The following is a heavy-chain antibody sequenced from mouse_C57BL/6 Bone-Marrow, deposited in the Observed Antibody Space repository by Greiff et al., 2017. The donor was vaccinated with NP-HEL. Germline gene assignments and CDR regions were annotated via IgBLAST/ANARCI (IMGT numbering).Heavy chain of an antibody. V-gene: IGHV2-2*01. Sequence: QVHVKQSGPGLVQPSQSLSITCTVSGFSLTSYGVHWVRQSPGKGLEWLGVIWSGGSTDYNAAFISRLSISKDNSKSQVFFKMNSLQADDTAIYYCASDLYGFVFAYWGQGTLVTVSA. CDR2: IWSGGST. J-gene: IGHJ3*01. CDR3: ASDLYGFVFAY. D-gene: IGHD2-2*01. CDR1: GFSLTSYG.